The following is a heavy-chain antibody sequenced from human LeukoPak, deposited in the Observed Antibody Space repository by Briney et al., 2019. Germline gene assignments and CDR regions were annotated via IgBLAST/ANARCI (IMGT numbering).Heavy chain of an antibody. J-gene: IGHJ6*02. D-gene: IGHD5-18*01. CDR2: ISSSGSTI. V-gene: IGHV3-11*01. CDR3: ARDKLRRGYSYGSNYYYGVDV. Sequence: GGSLRLSCAASGFTFSDYYMSWIRQAPGKGLEWVSYISSSGSTIYYADSVKGRFTISRDNAKNSLYLQMNSLRAEDTAVYYCARDKLRRGYSYGSNYYYGVDVWGQGTTVTVSS. CDR1: GFTFSDYY.